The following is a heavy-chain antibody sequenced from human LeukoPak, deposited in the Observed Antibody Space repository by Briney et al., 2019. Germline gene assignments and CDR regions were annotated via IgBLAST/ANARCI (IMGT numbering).Heavy chain of an antibody. CDR3: AKNWNLDY. CDR1: EFTFSNFW. Sequence: GGSLRLSCSASEFTFSNFWMSWVRQAPGKGPEWVSAISGSGGSTYYADSVKGRFTISRDNSKNTLYLQMNSLRAEDTAVYYCAKNWNLDYWGQGTLVTVSS. J-gene: IGHJ4*02. CDR2: ISGSGGST. V-gene: IGHV3-23*01. D-gene: IGHD1-1*01.